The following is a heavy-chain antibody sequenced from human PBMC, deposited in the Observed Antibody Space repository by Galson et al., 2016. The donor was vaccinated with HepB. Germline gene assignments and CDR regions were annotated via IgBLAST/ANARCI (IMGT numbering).Heavy chain of an antibody. J-gene: IGHJ4*02. CDR2: ISYDGSTK. CDR1: GFTFSTYT. V-gene: IGHV3-30-3*01. Sequence: SLRLSCAASGFTFSTYTMHWVRQAPGKGLEWVALISYDGSTKYYADSVKGRFTISRDNSKITLYLQMNSLGPADTAVYYCASEGLSRGTLDYWGQGTLVTVSS. CDR3: ASEGLSRGTLDY. D-gene: IGHD1-1*01.